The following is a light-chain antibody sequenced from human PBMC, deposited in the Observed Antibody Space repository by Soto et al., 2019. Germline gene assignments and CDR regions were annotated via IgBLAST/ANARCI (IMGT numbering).Light chain of an antibody. J-gene: IGLJ1*01. CDR2: GNS. V-gene: IGLV1-40*01. CDR1: SSNIGANCD. Sequence: QSVLTQPPSVSGAPGQRVTISCTGSSSNIGANCDVHWYQQRPGTAPKLLIFGNSNRPSGVPDRFSGSKSGTSASLAITGLQAEDEGGYYCQYYDSTLSARYVFGTGTKVTVL. CDR3: QYYDSTLSARYV.